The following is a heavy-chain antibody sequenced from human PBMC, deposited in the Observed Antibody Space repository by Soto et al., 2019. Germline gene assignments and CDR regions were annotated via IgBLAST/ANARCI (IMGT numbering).Heavy chain of an antibody. CDR1: GFPVSTNH. D-gene: IGHD4-17*01. J-gene: IGHJ4*02. CDR3: AGYGGNSV. Sequence: EVQLVESGGGLTQPGGSLRLSCAVSGFPVSTNHVTWVRQATGKGLQWVSAISNDGNTYYADSVKGRFTISRDNSKNTVFLQMNSLGAEDTAVYYCAGYGGNSVWGQGTLVTVSS. V-gene: IGHV3-53*01. CDR2: ISNDGNT.